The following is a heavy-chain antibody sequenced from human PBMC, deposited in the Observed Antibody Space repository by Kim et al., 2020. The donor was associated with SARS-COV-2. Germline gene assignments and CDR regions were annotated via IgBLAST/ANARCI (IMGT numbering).Heavy chain of an antibody. Sequence: GSPDYNPSLKSRVTLSVDTSKNHFSLKLSSVTAADTGMYFCARYYGSVFDYWGQGALVTVSS. D-gene: IGHD3-10*01. CDR2: GSP. CDR3: ARYYGSVFDY. V-gene: IGHV4-30-2*04. J-gene: IGHJ4*02.